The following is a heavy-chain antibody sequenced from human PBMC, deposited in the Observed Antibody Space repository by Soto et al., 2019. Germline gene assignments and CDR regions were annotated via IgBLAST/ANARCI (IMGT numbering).Heavy chain of an antibody. Sequence: PSVTLALTCAVSGASITSYYLHLIRQPAGKGLEWIGRMYTNGNSIYNPSLKSRVTMSVDTSKNQFSLKLRNVTAADTAVYYCAKDDWQVVGFDLWGQGNQVTVS. J-gene: IGHJ4*02. CDR3: AKDDWQVVGFDL. V-gene: IGHV4-4*07. CDR1: GASITSYY. D-gene: IGHD3-9*01. CDR2: MYTNGNS.